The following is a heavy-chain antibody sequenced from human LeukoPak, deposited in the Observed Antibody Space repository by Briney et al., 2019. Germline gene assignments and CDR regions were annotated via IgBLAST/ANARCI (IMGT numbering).Heavy chain of an antibody. D-gene: IGHD3-10*02. CDR3: AELGITMIGGV. CDR1: GLTFSSYG. V-gene: IGHV3-30*02. CDR2: IRYDGSSK. Sequence: AGGSLRLSCAASGLTFSSYGMHWVRQAPGKGLEWVTFIRYDGSSKYYADSVKGRFTISRDNSKNSLYLQMNSLRAEDTAVYYCAELGITMIGGVWGKGTTVTISS. J-gene: IGHJ6*04.